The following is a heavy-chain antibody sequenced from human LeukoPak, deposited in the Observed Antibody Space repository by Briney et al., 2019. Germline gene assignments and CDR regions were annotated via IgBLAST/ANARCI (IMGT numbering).Heavy chain of an antibody. J-gene: IGHJ6*03. Sequence: GASVKVSCKASGYTFTSYYMHWVRQAPGQGLEWMGIINPSGGSTSYAQKLQGRVTMTTDTSTSTAYMELRSLRSDDTAVYYCARAVHYCSSTSCRPQTYYYYYMDVWGKGTTVTISS. CDR3: ARAVHYCSSTSCRPQTYYYYYMDV. V-gene: IGHV1-46*01. D-gene: IGHD2-2*01. CDR1: GYTFTSYY. CDR2: INPSGGST.